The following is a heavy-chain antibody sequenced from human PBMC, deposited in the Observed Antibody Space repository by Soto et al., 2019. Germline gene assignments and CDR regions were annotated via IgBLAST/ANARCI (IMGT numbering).Heavy chain of an antibody. CDR2: VNPSGGHT. D-gene: IGHD2-21*02. CDR1: GDTFTDYY. V-gene: IGHV1-46*01. CDR3: ARGGHVVVVTAALDF. J-gene: IGHJ4*02. Sequence: QGQLVQSGAEVKKPGASVKVSCKASGDTFTDYYIHWVRQAPGQGLEWMGTVNPSGGHTTYAQHFLGRVTMTRATSTSTLYMELTSLTSEDTAVYYCARGGHVVVVTAALDFWGQGTLVTVSS.